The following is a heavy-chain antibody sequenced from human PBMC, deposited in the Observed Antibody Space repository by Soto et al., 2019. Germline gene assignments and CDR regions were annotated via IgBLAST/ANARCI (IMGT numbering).Heavy chain of an antibody. CDR1: GFSFSSYA. Sequence: GGSLRLSCAASGFSFSSYAMHWVRQAPGKGLEWVSGISGSGIGTYYADSAMGRFTISRDNSKNTLYLQMSSLRAEDTAVYYCAKDLLPGALQYIHWFFDFWGQRNLVPVSP. CDR2: ISGSGIGT. J-gene: IGHJ4*02. CDR3: AKDLLPGALQYIHWFFDF. V-gene: IGHV3-23*01. D-gene: IGHD3-9*01.